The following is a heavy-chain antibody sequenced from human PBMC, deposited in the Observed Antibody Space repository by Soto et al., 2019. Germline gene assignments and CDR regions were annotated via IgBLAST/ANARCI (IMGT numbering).Heavy chain of an antibody. D-gene: IGHD3-22*01. J-gene: IGHJ4*02. CDR3: ARGLYYYDSSGYYPFDY. CDR2: INHSGST. CDR1: GGSFSGYY. V-gene: IGHV4-34*01. Sequence: SETLSLTCAVYGGSFSGYYWSWIRQPPGKGLEWIGEINHSGSTNYNPSLKSRVTISVDTSKNQFSLKLSSVTAADTAVYYCARGLYYYDSSGYYPFDYWGQGTLVTVSS.